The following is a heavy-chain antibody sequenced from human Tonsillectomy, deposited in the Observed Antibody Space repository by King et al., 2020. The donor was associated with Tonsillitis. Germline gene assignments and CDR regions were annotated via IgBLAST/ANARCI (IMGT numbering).Heavy chain of an antibody. CDR2: ISYDGSHK. CDR3: ARSIAVADPFDY. D-gene: IGHD6-19*01. Sequence: VQLVESGGGVVQPGRSPRLSCTASGFTLSSYAMHWVRQAPGKGLEWVAVISYDGSHKYYADSVKGRFTISRDNSKNTLYVQMNSLGAEDTAVYYCARSIAVADPFDYWGQGTLVTVSS. CDR1: GFTLSSYA. V-gene: IGHV3-30*04. J-gene: IGHJ4*02.